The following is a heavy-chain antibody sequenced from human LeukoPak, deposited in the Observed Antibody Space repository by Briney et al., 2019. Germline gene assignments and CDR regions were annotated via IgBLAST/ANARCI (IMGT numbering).Heavy chain of an antibody. J-gene: IGHJ3*02. CDR2: INHSGGT. CDR3: ARVTRALRTVTKPPRSNAFDI. Sequence: SVTLSLTCAVYGGTFSGYYWSCIRQPPGKGLEWSGEINHSGGTNYNPSLKSRVTISVDTSKNQYSLKLSSVTAADTAVYYCARVTRALRTVTKPPRSNAFDIWGQGTMVTVSS. CDR1: GGTFSGYY. V-gene: IGHV4-34*01. D-gene: IGHD4-17*01.